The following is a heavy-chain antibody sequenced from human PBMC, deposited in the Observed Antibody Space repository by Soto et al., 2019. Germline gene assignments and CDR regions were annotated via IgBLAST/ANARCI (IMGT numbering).Heavy chain of an antibody. J-gene: IGHJ6*02. Sequence: PGGSLRLSCAASGFTFSSYGMHWVRQAPGKGLEWVAVISYDGSNKYYADSVKGRFTISRDNSKNTLYLQMNSLRAEDTAVYYCAKDGPLWFGELFFGMDVWGQGTTVTVSS. CDR3: AKDGPLWFGELFFGMDV. V-gene: IGHV3-30*18. D-gene: IGHD3-10*01. CDR1: GFTFSSYG. CDR2: ISYDGSNK.